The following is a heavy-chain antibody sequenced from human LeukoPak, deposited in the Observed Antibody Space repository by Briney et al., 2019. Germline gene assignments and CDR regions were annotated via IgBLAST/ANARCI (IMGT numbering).Heavy chain of an antibody. D-gene: IGHD6-13*01. V-gene: IGHV3-23*01. CDR1: GFTFSNYA. CDR2: ISGSGDNT. CDR3: AKGLAATGKTTDS. J-gene: IGHJ4*02. Sequence: GSLRLSCAASGFTFSNYAMSWVRQAPGKGLEWISSISGSGDNTFYADSVKGRFTISRDKSKNTLYLQMNGLRVEDTALYYCAKGLAATGKTTDSWGQGTLVTVSS.